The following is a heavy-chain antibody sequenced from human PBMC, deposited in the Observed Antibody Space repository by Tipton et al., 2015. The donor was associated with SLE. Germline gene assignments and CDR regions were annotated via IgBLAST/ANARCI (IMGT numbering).Heavy chain of an antibody. CDR2: ISAYNGNT. CDR3: ARVGDSDYDYYMDV. D-gene: IGHD4-17*01. J-gene: IGHJ6*03. CDR1: GYTFTSYG. Sequence: QLVQSGPEVKKPGASVKVSCKASGYTFTSYGISWVRQAPGQGLEWMGWISAYNGNTKYGKKLQGRVTMTTDTSTSTAYMELRSLRSYDAAVYYCARVGDSDYDYYMDVWGKGTTGTVSS. V-gene: IGHV1-18*01.